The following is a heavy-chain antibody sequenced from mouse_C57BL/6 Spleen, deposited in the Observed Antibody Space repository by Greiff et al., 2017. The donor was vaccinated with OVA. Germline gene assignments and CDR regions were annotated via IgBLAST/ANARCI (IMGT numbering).Heavy chain of an antibody. D-gene: IGHD1-1*01. CDR3: ARAYGSSYGNYFDY. V-gene: IGHV1-81*01. CDR2: IYPRSGNT. CDR1: GYTFTSYG. Sequence: VQLQQSGAELARPGASVKLSCKASGYTFTSYGISWVKQRTGQGLEWIGVIYPRSGNTYYNEKFKGKATLTADKSSSTAYMELRSLTSEDSAVYFCARAYGSSYGNYFDYWGQGTTLTVSS. J-gene: IGHJ2*01.